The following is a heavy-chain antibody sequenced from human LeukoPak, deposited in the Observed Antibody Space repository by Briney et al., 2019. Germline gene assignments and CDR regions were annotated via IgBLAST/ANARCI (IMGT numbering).Heavy chain of an antibody. V-gene: IGHV3-7*01. CDR1: GFTFKNFW. D-gene: IGHD3-22*01. J-gene: IGHJ4*02. CDR2: VRQDGSET. Sequence: GGSLRLSCAASGFTFKNFWMSWVRQAPGKGLEWLANVRQDGSETYYLDSVKGRFTISRDNAKNSLYLEMNSLRGEDTAVYYCTTSDESSGTNWGQGTLVTVSS. CDR3: TTSDESSGTN.